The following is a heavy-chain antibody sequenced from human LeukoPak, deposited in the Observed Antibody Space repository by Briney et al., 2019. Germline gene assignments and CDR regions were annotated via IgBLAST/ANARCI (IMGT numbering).Heavy chain of an antibody. CDR1: GFTFSSYA. D-gene: IGHD6-19*01. J-gene: IGHJ5*01. Sequence: GGSLRLSCAASGFTFSSYAMHWVRQAPGKGLEYVSAISSNGGSTYYANSVKGRFTISRDNSKNTLYLQMGSLRAEDMAVYYCARGSEDSSGWFGYWGQVTLVTVSS. CDR3: ARGSEDSSGWFGY. V-gene: IGHV3-64*01. CDR2: ISSNGGST.